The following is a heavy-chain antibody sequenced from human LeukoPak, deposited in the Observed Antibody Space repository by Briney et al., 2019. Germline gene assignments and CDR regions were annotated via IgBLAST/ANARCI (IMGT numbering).Heavy chain of an antibody. D-gene: IGHD3-22*01. CDR1: GYTFTGYY. CDR2: INPNSGGT. CDR3: ARDGGYYDSSGSSVSFDY. Sequence: PLASVKVSCKASGYTFTGYYMHWVRQAPGQGLEWMGWINPNSGGTNYAQKFQGRVTMTRDMSTSTVYMELSSLRSEDTAVYYCARDGGYYDSSGSSVSFDYWGQGTLVTVSS. V-gene: IGHV1-2*02. J-gene: IGHJ4*02.